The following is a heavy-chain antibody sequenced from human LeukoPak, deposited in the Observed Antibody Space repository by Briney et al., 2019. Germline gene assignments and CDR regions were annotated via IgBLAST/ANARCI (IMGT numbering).Heavy chain of an antibody. CDR3: AGTGYCSSTSCYSWFDP. CDR1: GYSFITYW. Sequence: GEALRISCKGSGYSFITYWINWGRRMPGKGLEWMGRIDPSDASTNYSPSFQGHVTISADKSISTAYLQWSSLKDSDTVMYYCAGTGYCSSTSCYSWFDPWGQGTLVTVSS. CDR2: IDPSDAST. J-gene: IGHJ5*02. D-gene: IGHD2-2*01. V-gene: IGHV5-10-1*01.